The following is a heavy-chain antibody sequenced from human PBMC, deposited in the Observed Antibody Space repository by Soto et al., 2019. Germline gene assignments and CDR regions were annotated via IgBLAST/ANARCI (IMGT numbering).Heavy chain of an antibody. CDR3: ARATGTLRSRNGDY. J-gene: IGHJ4*02. V-gene: IGHV4-31*03. CDR2: IYHTGST. Sequence: QVQLQESGPKLVKPSQTLSLTCSVSVGPISTVGHYWTWIRQPPGKGLEWIGSIYHTGSTYYSKSLRSRLTLSVDTSKSQFSLRLSSVTAADTAVDYCARATGTLRSRNGDYWGQGSLVTVSS. CDR1: VGPISTVGHY. D-gene: IGHD1-1*01.